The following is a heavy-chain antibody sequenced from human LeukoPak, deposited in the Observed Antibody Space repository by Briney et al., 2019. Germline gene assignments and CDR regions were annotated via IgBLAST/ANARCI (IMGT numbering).Heavy chain of an antibody. CDR3: ARWRIAVAGSVAFDI. CDR1: GYTFTGYY. CDR2: INPNSGGT. D-gene: IGHD6-19*01. J-gene: IGHJ3*02. V-gene: IGHV1-2*02. Sequence: ASVKVSCKASGYTFTGYYMHWVRQAPGQGLEWMGWINPNSGGTNYAQKFQGRVTMTRDTSISTAYMELSSLRSEDTAVYYCARWRIAVAGSVAFDIWGQGTMVTVSS.